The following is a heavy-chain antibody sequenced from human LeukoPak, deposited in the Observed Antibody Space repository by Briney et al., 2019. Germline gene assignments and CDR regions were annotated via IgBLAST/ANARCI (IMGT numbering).Heavy chain of an antibody. CDR2: INTNSGGT. CDR1: GYTFTGYY. V-gene: IGHV1-2*02. J-gene: IGHJ4*02. D-gene: IGHD1-26*01. Sequence: ASVKVSCKASGYTFTGYYMHWVRQAPGQGLEWMGWINTNSGGTNYAQKFQGRVTMTRDTSISTAYMELSRLRSDDTAVYYCAAELYSGTYGRCCSFAFWGQGTLVTVSS. CDR3: AAELYSGTYGRCCSFAF.